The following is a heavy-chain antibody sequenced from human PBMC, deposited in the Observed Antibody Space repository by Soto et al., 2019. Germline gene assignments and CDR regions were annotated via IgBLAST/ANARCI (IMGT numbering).Heavy chain of an antibody. CDR1: GGSISSYY. J-gene: IGHJ4*02. CDR2: IYYSGST. CDR3: ARHLPYYDILTGCRMYYFDY. V-gene: IGHV4-59*08. D-gene: IGHD3-9*01. Sequence: TSETLSLTCTVSGGSISSYYWSWIRQPPGKGLEWIGYIYYSGSTNYNPSLKSRVTISVDTSKNQFSLKLSSVTAADTAVYYCARHLPYYDILTGCRMYYFDYWGQGTLVTVSS.